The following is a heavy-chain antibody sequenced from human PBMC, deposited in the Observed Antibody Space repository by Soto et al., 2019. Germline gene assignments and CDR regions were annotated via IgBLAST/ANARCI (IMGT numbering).Heavy chain of an antibody. J-gene: IGHJ6*02. Sequence: SETLSLTCTVSGGAISSSSYYWGWIRQPPGKGLEWIGSIYYSGSTYYNPSLKSRVTISVDTSKNQFSLKLSSVTAADAAVYYCARQGRSRHDDYYNRMYVCAQRT. D-gene: IGHD1-1*01. CDR1: GGAISSSSYY. V-gene: IGHV4-39*01. CDR2: IYYSGST. CDR3: ARQGRSRHDDYYNRMYV.